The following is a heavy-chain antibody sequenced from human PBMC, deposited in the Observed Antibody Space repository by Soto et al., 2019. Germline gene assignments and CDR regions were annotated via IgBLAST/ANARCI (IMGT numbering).Heavy chain of an antibody. V-gene: IGHV1-18*04. D-gene: IGHD2-8*01. CDR2: ISPYNGNA. Sequence: ASVKVSCKTSGYTFSNYAISWVRQAPGQGLEWMGWISPYNGNANYTEKFQGRVSMTTDTSTTTAYMELTSLTSDDTAIYYCAREISLIMAAPDYWGQGTLVTVSS. CDR3: AREISLIMAAPDY. J-gene: IGHJ4*02. CDR1: GYTFSNYA.